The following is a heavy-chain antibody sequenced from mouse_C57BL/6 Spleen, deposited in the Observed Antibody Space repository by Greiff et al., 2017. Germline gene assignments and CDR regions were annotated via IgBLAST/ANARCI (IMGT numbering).Heavy chain of an antibody. CDR3: ARGCVYYVDY. J-gene: IGHJ2*01. V-gene: IGHV14-2*01. CDR2: IDPEDGET. CDR1: GFNIKDYY. Sequence: EVQLKQSGAELVKPGASVKLSCTASGFNIKDYYMHWVKQRTEQGLEWIGRIDPEDGETKYAPQFQGKATITADPSSNTAYLQLSSLTSEDTAVYYCARGCVYYVDYWGQGTTLTVSS.